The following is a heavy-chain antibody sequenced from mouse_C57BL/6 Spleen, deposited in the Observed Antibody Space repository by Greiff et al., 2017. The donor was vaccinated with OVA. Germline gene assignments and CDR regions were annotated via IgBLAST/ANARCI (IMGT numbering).Heavy chain of an antibody. D-gene: IGHD2-2*01. Sequence: VQLQQPGAELVKPGASVKMSCKASGYTFTSYWITWVKQRPGQGLEWIGDIYPGSGSTNYNEKFKSKATLTVDTSSSTAYMQLSSLTSEDSAVYYCAVYYGYDKVFAYWGQGTLVTVSA. CDR2: IYPGSGST. V-gene: IGHV1-55*01. CDR3: AVYYGYDKVFAY. CDR1: GYTFTSYW. J-gene: IGHJ3*01.